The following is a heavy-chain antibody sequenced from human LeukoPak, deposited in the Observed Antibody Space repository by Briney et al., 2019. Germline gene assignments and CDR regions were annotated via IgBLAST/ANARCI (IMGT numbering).Heavy chain of an antibody. CDR2: IYYSGST. Sequence: SETLSLTCTVSGGSISSGGYYWSWIRQHPGKGLEWIGYIYYSGSTYYNPSLKSRVTISVDTSKNQFSLKLSSVTAADTAVYYCAREGYYDSSGYLAFDIWGQGTMVTVSS. V-gene: IGHV4-31*03. CDR1: GGSISSGGYY. CDR3: AREGYYDSSGYLAFDI. J-gene: IGHJ3*02. D-gene: IGHD3-22*01.